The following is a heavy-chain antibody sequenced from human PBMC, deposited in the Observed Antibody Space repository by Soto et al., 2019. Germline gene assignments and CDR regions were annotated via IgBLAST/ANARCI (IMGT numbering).Heavy chain of an antibody. CDR2: IYSGGST. CDR1: GFTVNTNS. V-gene: IGHV3-66*01. Sequence: DGQLVESGGALVQPGGSLRLSCVVSGFTVNTNSMSWVRQAPGKGLEWVSIIYSGGSTYYADSVKGRFTISRDNSKDMLYIQMNSLRAEDTAVYYCAREATMGRLVVMTGYWGQGTLVTVSS. CDR3: AREATMGRLVVMTGY. D-gene: IGHD3-22*01. J-gene: IGHJ4*02.